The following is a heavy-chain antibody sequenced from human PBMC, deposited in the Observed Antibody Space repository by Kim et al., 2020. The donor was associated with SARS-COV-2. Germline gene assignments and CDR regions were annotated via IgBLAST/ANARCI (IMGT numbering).Heavy chain of an antibody. D-gene: IGHD4-17*01. CDR1: GGSISSGSYY. V-gene: IGHV4-39*01. CDR2: IYYIGST. Sequence: SETLSLTCTVSGGSISSGSYYWGWIRLPPGKGLEWIGSIYYIGSTYYNPSLKSRGTISVDTSKNQFSLKLSFVTAADTAMYYCARHRTWDGDPYYFDYWG. J-gene: IGHJ4*01. CDR3: ARHRTWDGDPYYFDY.